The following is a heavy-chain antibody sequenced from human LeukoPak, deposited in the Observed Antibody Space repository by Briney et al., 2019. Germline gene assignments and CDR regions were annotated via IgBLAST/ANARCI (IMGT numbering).Heavy chain of an antibody. CDR2: IYYSGST. J-gene: IGHJ4*02. V-gene: IGHV4-59*08. CDR3: ARHSKGFRITMVRGVTHVRFYY. CDR1: GGSISSYY. Sequence: SETLSLTCTVSGGSISSYYWSWIRQPPGKGLEWIGYIYYSGSTNYNPSLKSRVTISVDTSKNQFSLKLSSVTAADTAVYYCARHSKGFRITMVRGVTHVRFYYWGQGTLVTVSS. D-gene: IGHD3-10*01.